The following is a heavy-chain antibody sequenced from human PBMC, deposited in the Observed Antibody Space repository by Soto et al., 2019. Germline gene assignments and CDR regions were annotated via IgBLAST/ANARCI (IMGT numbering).Heavy chain of an antibody. CDR3: ARAGDDYGDYGVVWGYYYYMDV. J-gene: IGHJ6*03. CDR1: GFTFSSYS. D-gene: IGHD4-17*01. CDR2: IRRSSSTV. V-gene: IGHV3-48*01. Sequence: EVQLVESGGGLVQPGGSLRLSCAASGFTFSSYSMNWVRQAPGKGLEWVSYIRRSSSTVYYADSVKGRFTISRDNAKNSLYLQTNSLRAEDTAVYYCARAGDDYGDYGVVWGYYYYMDVWGKGTTVTVSS.